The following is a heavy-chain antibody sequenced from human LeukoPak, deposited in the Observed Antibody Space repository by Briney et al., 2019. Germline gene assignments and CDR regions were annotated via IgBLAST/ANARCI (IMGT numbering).Heavy chain of an antibody. D-gene: IGHD1-26*01. Sequence: PGGSLRLSCAASGFTFSSYWLSWVRQAPGKGLEWVASIEQDGSQKYYVDSGRGGFTISRDNAKNSVYLQMNSLRVEDTAVYYCARNSGSYPFDYWGQGTLVTVSS. V-gene: IGHV3-7*01. J-gene: IGHJ4*02. CDR1: GFTFSSYW. CDR2: IEQDGSQK. CDR3: ARNSGSYPFDY.